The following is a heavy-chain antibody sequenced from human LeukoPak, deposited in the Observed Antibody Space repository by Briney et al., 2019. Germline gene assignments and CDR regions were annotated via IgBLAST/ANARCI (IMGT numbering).Heavy chain of an antibody. CDR2: INTDGSST. D-gene: IGHD4-23*01. Sequence: QSGGSLRLSCAASGFTFSSYCMHWVRQAPGKGLVWVSRINTDGSSTSYADSVKGRFTISRDNAKNTLYLQMNSLRAEDTAVYYCASPDYGGNSDYFDYWGQGTLVTVSS. J-gene: IGHJ4*02. V-gene: IGHV3-74*01. CDR3: ASPDYGGNSDYFDY. CDR1: GFTFSSYC.